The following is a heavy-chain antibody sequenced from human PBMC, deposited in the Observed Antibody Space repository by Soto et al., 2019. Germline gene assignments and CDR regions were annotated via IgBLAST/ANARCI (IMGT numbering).Heavy chain of an antibody. CDR1: GGSIRSYY. Sequence: QVQLQESGPGLVKPSETLSLTCTVSGGSIRSYYWNWIRQPPGKGLEWIGYIYSSGSTNYNPSLKSRVTISVDTSKNQFSLRLTSVTAADTAVYHCARLTEGSYYSGMDVWGQGTTVTVSS. CDR3: ARLTEGSYYSGMDV. D-gene: IGHD3-16*01. V-gene: IGHV4-59*08. CDR2: IYSSGST. J-gene: IGHJ6*02.